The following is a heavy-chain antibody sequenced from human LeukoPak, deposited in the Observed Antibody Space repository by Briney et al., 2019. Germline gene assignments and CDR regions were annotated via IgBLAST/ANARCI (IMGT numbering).Heavy chain of an antibody. CDR2: IIPIFGTA. CDR1: RGTFSSYA. V-gene: IGHV1-69*06. J-gene: IGHJ5*02. D-gene: IGHD2-2*01. Sequence: VASVTVSCKASRGTFSSYALSWVRQPPRQGVEWMGRIIPIFGTANYAQKFQGRVTITADKSTSTAYMELSSLRSEDTAVYYCAREGYCSSTSCLNWFDPWGQGTLVTVSS. CDR3: AREGYCSSTSCLNWFDP.